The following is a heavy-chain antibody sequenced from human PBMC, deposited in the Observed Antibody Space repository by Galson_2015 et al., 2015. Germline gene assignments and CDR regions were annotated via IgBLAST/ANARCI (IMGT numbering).Heavy chain of an antibody. D-gene: IGHD2-21*01. CDR3: AHRGLLWVIASGLGPEKNGAFEI. V-gene: IGHV2-5*02. J-gene: IGHJ3*02. CDR2: IYWDDDK. CDR1: GFSLSTSGVG. Sequence: PALVKPTQTLTLTCTFSGFSLSTSGVGVGWIRQPPGKALEWLALIYWDDDKRYSPSLKSRLTITKDTSKNQVVLTMTNMDPVDTATYYCAHRGLLWVIASGLGPEKNGAFEIWGQGTMVTVSS.